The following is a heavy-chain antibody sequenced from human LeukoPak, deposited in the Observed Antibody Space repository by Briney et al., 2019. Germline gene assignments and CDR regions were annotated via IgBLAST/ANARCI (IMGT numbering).Heavy chain of an antibody. Sequence: PGGSLRLSCAASGFTFSSYAMSWVRQAPGKGLEWVSAISGSGGSTYYADSVKGRFTVSRDNSKNTLYLQMNSLRAEDTAVYYCARDGHYYVSGSYFGYWGQGTLVTVSS. CDR3: ARDGHYYVSGSYFGY. D-gene: IGHD3-10*01. CDR1: GFTFSSYA. CDR2: ISGSGGST. J-gene: IGHJ4*02. V-gene: IGHV3-23*01.